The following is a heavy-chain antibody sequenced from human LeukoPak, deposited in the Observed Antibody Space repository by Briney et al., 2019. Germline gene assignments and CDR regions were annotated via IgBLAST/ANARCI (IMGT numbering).Heavy chain of an antibody. Sequence: SETLSLTCTISGGSISSYYWSWIRQPPGKGLEWIGYIYYTGSTNYNPSLKSRVTISVDTSKNQFSLKLSSVTAADTAVYYCARDDPGTWTDFDYWGQGTLVTVSS. CDR2: IYYTGST. CDR1: GGSISSYY. J-gene: IGHJ4*02. V-gene: IGHV4-59*01. CDR3: ARDDPGTWTDFDY. D-gene: IGHD3-10*01.